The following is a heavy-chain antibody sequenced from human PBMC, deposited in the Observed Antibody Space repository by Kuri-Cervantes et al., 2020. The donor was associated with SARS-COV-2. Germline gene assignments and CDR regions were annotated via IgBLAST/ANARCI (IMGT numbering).Heavy chain of an antibody. V-gene: IGHV4-59*01. CDR2: IYYSGST. J-gene: IGHJ3*02. Sequence: GSLRLSCTVSGGSISSYYWSWIRQPPGKGLEWIGYIYYSGSTNYNPSLKSRVTISVDTSKNQFSLKLSSVTAADTAVYYCARDREYMVSESDAFDIWGQGTMVTVSS. CDR3: ARDREYMVSESDAFDI. D-gene: IGHD2-8*01. CDR1: GGSISSYY.